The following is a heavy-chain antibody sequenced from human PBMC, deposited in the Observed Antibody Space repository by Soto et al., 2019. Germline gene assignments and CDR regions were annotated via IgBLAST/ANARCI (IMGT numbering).Heavy chain of an antibody. CDR3: AKDYYDTLTGYYGPDY. Sequence: GGSLRLSCAASGFTFSSYGIHWVRPAPGKGLEWVAVISYDGSNKYYADSVKGRFTISRDNSKNLLYLQMNSLGAEDTAVYYCAKDYYDTLTGYYGPDYWGQGTLVTVSS. CDR2: ISYDGSNK. J-gene: IGHJ4*02. V-gene: IGHV3-30*18. D-gene: IGHD3-9*01. CDR1: GFTFSSYG.